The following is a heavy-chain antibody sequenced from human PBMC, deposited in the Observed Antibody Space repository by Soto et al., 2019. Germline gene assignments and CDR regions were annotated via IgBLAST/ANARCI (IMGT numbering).Heavy chain of an antibody. CDR1: GGSVSSTGYY. CDR2: VYYSGTT. J-gene: IGHJ3*02. CDR3: ARPTRTPPGQSSIPDGFDI. V-gene: IGHV4-39*01. Sequence: QLHLQESGPGLVKPSETLSLTCTVSGGSVSSTGYYWSWIRQPPGKALEWIGSVYYSGTTFHNPSLTRRVSVSVDTSKNQFSLYLTSVTAADTAVYYCARPTRTPPGQSSIPDGFDIWGQGTMVTVSS. D-gene: IGHD6-13*01.